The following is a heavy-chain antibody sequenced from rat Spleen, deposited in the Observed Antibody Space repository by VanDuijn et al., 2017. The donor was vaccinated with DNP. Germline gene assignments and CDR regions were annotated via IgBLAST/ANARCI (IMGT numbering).Heavy chain of an antibody. CDR3: AWLNSWTGYYFDY. CDR2: IKAKSNNYAT. D-gene: IGHD4-1*01. V-gene: IGHV6-6*01. CDR1: GFTFSTAW. J-gene: IGHJ2*01. Sequence: EVQVLESGGGLVQPGNSLKLSCATSGFTFSTAWMYWYRQFPEKRLEWVARIKAKSNNYATDYTESVKGRFTISRDDSKSSIYLQMNNLKEEDTAIYYCAWLNSWTGYYFDYWGQGVMVTVSS.